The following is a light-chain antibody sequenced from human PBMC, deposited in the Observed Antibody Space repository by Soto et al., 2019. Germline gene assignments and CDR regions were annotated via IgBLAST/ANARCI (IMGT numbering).Light chain of an antibody. V-gene: IGKV4-1*01. Sequence: DIVMTQSPDSLAVSLGERATINCKSSQSVLYNSNNKNYLAWYQQKPGQPPKLLFYWASARESGVPDRFSGSGSGTGFNHAISSLRGEDVGFYHCQQYYVIPVTFGGGTKMEIK. J-gene: IGKJ4*01. CDR2: WAS. CDR1: QSVLYNSNNKNY. CDR3: QQYYVIPVT.